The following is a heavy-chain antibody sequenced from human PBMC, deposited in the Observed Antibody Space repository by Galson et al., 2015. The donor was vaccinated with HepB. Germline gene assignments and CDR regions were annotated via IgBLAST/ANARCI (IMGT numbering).Heavy chain of an antibody. CDR2: ISAYNGNT. CDR1: GYTFTSYG. D-gene: IGHD3-22*01. Sequence: SVKVSCKASGYTFTSYGISWVRQAPGQGLEWMGWISAYNGNTNYAQKLQGRVTMTTDTSTSTAYMELRSLRSDDTAVYYCARAPPYYYDSSGYYYFDYWGQGTLVTVSS. V-gene: IGHV1-18*01. J-gene: IGHJ4*02. CDR3: ARAPPYYYDSSGYYYFDY.